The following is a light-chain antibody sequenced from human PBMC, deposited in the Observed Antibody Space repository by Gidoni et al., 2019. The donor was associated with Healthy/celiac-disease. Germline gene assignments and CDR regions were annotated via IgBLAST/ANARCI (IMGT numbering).Light chain of an antibody. CDR3: QQYGSSPLYT. CDR2: GAS. J-gene: IGKJ2*01. V-gene: IGKV3-20*01. Sequence: EIVLTQSPGTLSLSPGERATLSCRASQSVSSSYLAGYQQKPGQAPRLLIYGASSRATGIPDRFSGSGSGTDFTLTISRLEPEDFAVYYCQQYGSSPLYTFXQXTKLXIK. CDR1: QSVSSSY.